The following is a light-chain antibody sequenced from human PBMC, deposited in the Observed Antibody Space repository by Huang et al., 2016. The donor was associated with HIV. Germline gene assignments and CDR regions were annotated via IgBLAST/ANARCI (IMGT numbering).Light chain of an antibody. CDR3: QQYNRWPRT. Sequence: TQSPATLSVSPGARATLSCRASQGIGNKLAWYQVKPGQAPRLLIFDASYRATDVPARFSGGGSDIDFTLTISYLQSEDSAVYYCQQYNRWPRTFGQGTEVEIK. V-gene: IGKV3-15*01. CDR2: DAS. CDR1: QGIGNK. J-gene: IGKJ2*01.